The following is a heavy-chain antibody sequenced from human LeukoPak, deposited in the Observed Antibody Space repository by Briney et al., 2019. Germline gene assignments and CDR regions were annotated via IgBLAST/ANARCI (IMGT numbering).Heavy chain of an antibody. J-gene: IGHJ4*02. V-gene: IGHV4-61*01. CDR1: GGSISSSSYY. Sequence: SETLSLTCTVSGGSISSSSYYWSWIRQPLGKGLEWLGYIDYSGSTNYNPSLKSRVTISVDTSKKQFSLKLSSVTAADTAVYYCARWSGYYFYWGQGTLVTVSS. D-gene: IGHD3-3*01. CDR2: IDYSGST. CDR3: ARWSGYYFY.